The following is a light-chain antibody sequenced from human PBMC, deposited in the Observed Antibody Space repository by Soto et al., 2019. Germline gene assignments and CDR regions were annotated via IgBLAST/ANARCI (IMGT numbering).Light chain of an antibody. CDR3: LQHNSYPRT. J-gene: IGKJ1*01. CDR2: AAS. V-gene: IGKV1-27*01. CDR1: QGISNY. Sequence: DIPMNQSPSSVSASVGDRVTIACRASQGISNYLAWYQQKPGKVPNLLIYAASTLQSGAPSRFRGGGSGTEFTLTISSLQPEDVATYYCLQHNSYPRTFAQGTKVDIK.